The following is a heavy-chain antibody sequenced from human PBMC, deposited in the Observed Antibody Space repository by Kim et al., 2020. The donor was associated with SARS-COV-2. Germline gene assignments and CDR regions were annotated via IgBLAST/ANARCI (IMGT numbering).Heavy chain of an antibody. J-gene: IGHJ4*02. D-gene: IGHD3-22*01. CDR3: ARACYYDSSGHYFAFPFDL. CDR1: GFSVRNTY. Sequence: GGSLRLSCAPSGFSVRNTYLSWVRQAPGKGLEWVSLIFSDGRTFYADSVKGRFTVSKDNSKDTLYLQMNSLGAEDTAVYFCARACYYDSSGHYFAFPFDLWGQGTLVTVSS. CDR2: IFSDGRT. V-gene: IGHV3-66*01.